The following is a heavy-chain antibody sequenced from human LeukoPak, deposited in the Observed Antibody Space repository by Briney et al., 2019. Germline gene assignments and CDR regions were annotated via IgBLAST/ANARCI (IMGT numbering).Heavy chain of an antibody. CDR3: ARDMVPRIVVVVAAPTPLYYYYGMDV. CDR2: INPSGGST. Sequence: ALVKVSCKASGYTFTSYYMHWVRQAPGQGLEWMGIINPSGGSTSYAQKFQGRVTMTRDTSTSTVYMELSSLRSEDTAVYYCARDMVPRIVVVVAAPTPLYYYYGMDVWGQGTTVTVSS. CDR1: GYTFTSYY. J-gene: IGHJ6*02. V-gene: IGHV1-46*01. D-gene: IGHD2-15*01.